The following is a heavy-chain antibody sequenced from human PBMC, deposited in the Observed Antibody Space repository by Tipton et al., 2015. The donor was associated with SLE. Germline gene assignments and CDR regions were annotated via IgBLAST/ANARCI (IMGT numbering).Heavy chain of an antibody. CDR1: GFTFDDYG. CDR3: ARGGPQQLVFPLPLDY. Sequence: SLRLSCAASGFTFDDYGMSWVRQAPGKGLEWVSGINWNGGSTGYADSVKGRFTISRDNAKNSLYLQMNSLRAEDTALYYCARGGPQQLVFPLPLDYWGQGTLVTVSS. CDR2: INWNGGST. D-gene: IGHD6-13*01. J-gene: IGHJ4*02. V-gene: IGHV3-20*04.